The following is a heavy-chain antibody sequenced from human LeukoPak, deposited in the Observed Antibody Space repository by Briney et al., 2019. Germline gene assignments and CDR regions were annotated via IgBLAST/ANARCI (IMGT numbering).Heavy chain of an antibody. CDR2: IIPICGTA. D-gene: IGHD3-10*01. CDR1: GGTFSSYA. J-gene: IGHJ5*02. V-gene: IGHV1-69*01. CDR3: AREIAYYYGSGSYPASWFDP. Sequence: VKVSCKASGGTFSSYAISWVRQAPGQGLEWMGGIIPICGTANYAQKFQGRVTITADESTSTAYMELSSLRSEDTAVYYCAREIAYYYGSGSYPASWFDPWGQGTLVTVSS.